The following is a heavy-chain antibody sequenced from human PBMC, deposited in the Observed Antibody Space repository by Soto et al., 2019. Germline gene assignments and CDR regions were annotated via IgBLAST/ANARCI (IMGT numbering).Heavy chain of an antibody. V-gene: IGHV3-21*01. CDR1: GFTFSSYS. CDR3: ARGRGEVYDACDF. CDR2: ISSSSSYI. J-gene: IGHJ3*01. Sequence: GGSLRLSCAASGFTFSSYSMNWVRQAPGKGLEWVSSISSSSSYIYYADSVKGRFTISRLNSKNSLYLQMKSLRAEDSAVYYCARGRGEVYDACDFWGQGTRVTF. D-gene: IGHD3-10*01.